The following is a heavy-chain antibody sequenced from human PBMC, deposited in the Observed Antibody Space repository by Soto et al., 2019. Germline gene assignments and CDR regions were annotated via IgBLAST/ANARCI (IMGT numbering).Heavy chain of an antibody. Sequence: EVQLVESGGGLVQPGRSLRLSCAASGFNFDDYAMHWVRQAPGRGLEWVSGISWNSGSIGYADSVKGRFTISRDNVNFSLHLQMNSLTAEDTALYFCAKDFTIFGVVTGGDFDSWGRGTLVTVSS. D-gene: IGHD3-3*01. CDR2: ISWNSGSI. CDR1: GFNFDDYA. CDR3: AKDFTIFGVVTGGDFDS. J-gene: IGHJ4*02. V-gene: IGHV3-9*01.